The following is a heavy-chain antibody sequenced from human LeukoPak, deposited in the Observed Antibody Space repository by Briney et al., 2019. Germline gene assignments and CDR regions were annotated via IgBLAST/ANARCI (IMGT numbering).Heavy chain of an antibody. CDR1: GYSFTGYY. CDR3: ARGAVGYSGYDNWFDP. CDR2: TNPNSGVT. Sequence: ASVKVSCKASGYSFTGYYIHWVRQAPGQGLEWMGWTNPNSGVTKYEQKFQGRVTMTRDTSTSTAYMELSSLRSDDTVVYYCARGAVGYSGYDNWFDPWGQGTLVTVSS. V-gene: IGHV1-2*02. J-gene: IGHJ5*02. D-gene: IGHD5-12*01.